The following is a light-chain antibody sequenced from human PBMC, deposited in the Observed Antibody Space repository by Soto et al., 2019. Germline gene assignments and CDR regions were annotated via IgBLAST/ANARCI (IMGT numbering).Light chain of an antibody. CDR2: AAS. J-gene: IGKJ1*01. Sequence: DIQMTQSPSSLSASVGDRVTITCRASQSISSYLNWYQQRPAKAPRLPVYAASSLQSGVPSRCSGCGSGPDFTLTISSLQSDDVSTYFRQQSYRLPAFGQGTKVEIK. CDR3: QQSYRLPA. CDR1: QSISSY. V-gene: IGKV1-39*01.